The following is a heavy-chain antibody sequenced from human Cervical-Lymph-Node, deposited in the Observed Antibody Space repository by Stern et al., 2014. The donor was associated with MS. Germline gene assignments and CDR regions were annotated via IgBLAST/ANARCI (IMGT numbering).Heavy chain of an antibody. Sequence: VQLVESGAEVKKPGASVKVSCKASGYTFTSYYMHWVRQAPGQGLEWMGIINPSGGSTSYAQKFQGRVTMTRDTSTSTVYMELSSLRSEDTAVYYCARGYYYDSSGYYLFGGYWGQGTLVTVSS. V-gene: IGHV1-46*03. CDR3: ARGYYYDSSGYYLFGGY. D-gene: IGHD3-22*01. CDR2: INPSGGST. CDR1: GYTFTSYY. J-gene: IGHJ4*02.